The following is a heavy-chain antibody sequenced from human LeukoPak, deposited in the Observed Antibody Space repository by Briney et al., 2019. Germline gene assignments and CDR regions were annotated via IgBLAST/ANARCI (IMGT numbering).Heavy chain of an antibody. CDR3: ARSEARFMLS. J-gene: IGHJ4*02. V-gene: IGHV3-48*03. CDR1: GFTFRSYE. Sequence: GGSLRLSCAASGFTFRSYEMNWVRQAAGKGLEWVSFISNSGDSIYYAGSVKGRFTISRDNAKNSLFLQMNSLRAEDTAVYYCARSEARFMLSWGQGTLVTVSS. D-gene: IGHD3-16*02. CDR2: ISNSGDSI.